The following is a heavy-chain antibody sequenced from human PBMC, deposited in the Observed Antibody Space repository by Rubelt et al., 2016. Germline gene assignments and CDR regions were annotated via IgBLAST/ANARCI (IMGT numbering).Heavy chain of an antibody. J-gene: IGHJ4*02. CDR1: GFTFGDYG. V-gene: IGHV3-30*18. Sequence: AVSGFTFGDYGMHWVRQAPGKGLEWVAIISYDGGTLKYGDPVKGRLTVSRDMSKNTFYLQMDSLRVEDTAVYYCAKGPKFVKYFDYWGQGNLVTVSA. CDR3: AKGPKFVKYFDY. CDR2: ISYDGGTL.